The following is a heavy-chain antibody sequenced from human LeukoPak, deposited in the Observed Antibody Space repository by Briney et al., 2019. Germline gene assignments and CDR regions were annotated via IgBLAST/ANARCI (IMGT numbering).Heavy chain of an antibody. J-gene: IGHJ3*02. CDR2: ISYSGST. V-gene: IGHV4-59*01. Sequence: PSETLPLTCTVSGGSISGYYWSRLRQPPGKGLEWVGYISYSGSTNYNPSLKSRLTISVDTSKNQFSLKLSSVPAADTAVYYCARDRERAFDIWGQGTLVTVSS. D-gene: IGHD1-26*01. CDR1: GGSISGYY. CDR3: ARDRERAFDI.